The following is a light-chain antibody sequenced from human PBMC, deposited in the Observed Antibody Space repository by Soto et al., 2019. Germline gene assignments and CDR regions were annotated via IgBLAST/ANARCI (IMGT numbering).Light chain of an antibody. CDR1: SSNIGYNY. CDR3: AAWDDSLSGWV. J-gene: IGLJ3*02. V-gene: IGLV1-47*01. Sequence: QSVLTQPASASGTPGQRVTISCSGSSSNIGYNYVYWYQQLPATAPKLLIYKNDQRPSGVPDRFSGSKSGTSASLAISGLRSEDEADYYCAAWDDSLSGWVFGGGTELTVL. CDR2: KND.